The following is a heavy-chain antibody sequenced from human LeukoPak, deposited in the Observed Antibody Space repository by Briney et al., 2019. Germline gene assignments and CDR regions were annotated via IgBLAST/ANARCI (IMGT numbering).Heavy chain of an antibody. CDR1: GYTFTGYY. D-gene: IGHD2-2*01. V-gene: IGHV1-2*02. J-gene: IGHJ4*02. CDR2: INPNSGGT. Sequence: ASVKVSCKASGYTFTGYYMHWVRLAPGQGLEWMGWINPNSGGTNYAQKFQGRVTMTRDTSISTAYMELSRLRSDDTAVYYCARERRVVPAANFDYWGQGTLVTVSS. CDR3: ARERRVVPAANFDY.